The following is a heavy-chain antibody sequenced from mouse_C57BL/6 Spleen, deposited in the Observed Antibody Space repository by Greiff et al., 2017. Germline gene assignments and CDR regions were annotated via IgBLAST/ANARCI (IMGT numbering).Heavy chain of an antibody. Sequence: QVQLQQSGAELVKPGASVKMSCKASGYTFTSYWITWVKQRPGQGLEWIGDIYPGSGSTNYNEKFKSKATLTVDTSSSTAYMQLSSLTSEDSAVYYCARKGYGSSSMDYWGQGTSVTVSS. V-gene: IGHV1-55*01. CDR2: IYPGSGST. CDR3: ARKGYGSSSMDY. CDR1: GYTFTSYW. J-gene: IGHJ4*01. D-gene: IGHD1-1*01.